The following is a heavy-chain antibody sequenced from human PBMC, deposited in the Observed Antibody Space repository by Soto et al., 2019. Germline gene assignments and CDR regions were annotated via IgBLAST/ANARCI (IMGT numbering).Heavy chain of an antibody. CDR2: IYYSGST. V-gene: IGHV4-30-4*01. D-gene: IGHD4-17*01. CDR1: GGSISSGDYY. CDR3: ARLTTVTTLFFDY. J-gene: IGHJ4*02. Sequence: QVQLQESGPGLVKPSQTLSLTCTVSGGSISSGDYYWSWIRQPPGKGLEWIGYIYYSGSTYYNPSLKSRVTISVDTSQNQFSLKLSSVTAADTAVYYCARLTTVTTLFFDYWGQGTLVTVSS.